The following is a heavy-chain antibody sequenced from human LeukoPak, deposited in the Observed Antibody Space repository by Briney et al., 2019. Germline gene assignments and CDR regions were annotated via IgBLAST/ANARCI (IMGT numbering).Heavy chain of an antibody. D-gene: IGHD3-10*01. V-gene: IGHV3-7*01. CDR2: IKQDGSEK. Sequence: GGSLRLSCAASGFTFSSYCMSWVRQAPGKGLEWVANIKQDGSEKYYVDSVKGRFTISRDNAKNSLYLQMNSLRAEDTAVYYCARARRITMVRGAISIWGQGTMVTVSS. CDR3: ARARRITMVRGAISI. CDR1: GFTFSSYC. J-gene: IGHJ3*02.